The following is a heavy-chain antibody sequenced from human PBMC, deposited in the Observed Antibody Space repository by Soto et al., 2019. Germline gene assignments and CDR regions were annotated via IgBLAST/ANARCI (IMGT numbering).Heavy chain of an antibody. CDR1: EFTFSNYA. Sequence: PGGSLRLSCAASEFTFSNYAMSWVRQAPGKGLEWVSSISDNGGTTYYADSVKGRFTISRDNAKNSLYLQMNSLRAEDTALYYCARFNGYSLADDYWGQGTLVTVSS. D-gene: IGHD2-2*03. CDR3: ARFNGYSLADDY. CDR2: ISDNGGTT. V-gene: IGHV3-23*01. J-gene: IGHJ4*02.